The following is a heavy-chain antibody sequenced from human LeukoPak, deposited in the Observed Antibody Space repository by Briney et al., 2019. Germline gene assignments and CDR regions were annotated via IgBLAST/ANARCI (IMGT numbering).Heavy chain of an antibody. D-gene: IGHD6-13*01. CDR1: GFTFGDYA. V-gene: IGHV3-49*03. CDR2: IRSKEYGGTT. CDR3: TRSYSSSWYNLGNWFDP. Sequence: PGGSVRLSCTASGFTFGDYAMSCLRQARGEAGVGLGFIRSKEYGGTTEYAASVKGRFTISRDDSKSIAYLQMNSLKTEDTAVYYCTRSYSSSWYNLGNWFDPWGQGTLGPVS. J-gene: IGHJ5*02.